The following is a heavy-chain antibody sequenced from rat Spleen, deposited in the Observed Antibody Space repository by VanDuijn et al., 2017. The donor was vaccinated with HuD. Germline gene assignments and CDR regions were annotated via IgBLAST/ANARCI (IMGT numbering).Heavy chain of an antibody. D-gene: IGHD1-6*01. CDR1: GFTFSNYD. J-gene: IGHJ1*01. CDR2: ISPSGGST. CDR3: VRQMYTKDYSYWYFDF. Sequence: EVQLVESGGGLVQPGRSLKLSCAASGFTFSNYDMAWVRQAPTKGLEWVASISPSGGSTYYRDSVKGRFTVSRDNAKSILYLQMDSLRSDDTATYYCVRQMYTKDYSYWYFDFWGPGTMVTVSS. V-gene: IGHV5-25*01.